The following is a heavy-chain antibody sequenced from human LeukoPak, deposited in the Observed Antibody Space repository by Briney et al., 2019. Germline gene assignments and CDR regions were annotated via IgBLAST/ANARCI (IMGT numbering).Heavy chain of an antibody. D-gene: IGHD3-22*01. J-gene: IGHJ4*02. CDR1: GYTFTSYG. CDR2: ISAYNGNT. Sequence: EASVKVSCKASGYTFTSYGISWVRQAPGQGLEWMGWISAYNGNTNYAQKLQGRVTMTTDTSTSTAYMELRSLRSDDTAVYYCARGGDYYETSGYRASLDYWGLGTLVTVSS. CDR3: ARGGDYYETSGYRASLDY. V-gene: IGHV1-18*01.